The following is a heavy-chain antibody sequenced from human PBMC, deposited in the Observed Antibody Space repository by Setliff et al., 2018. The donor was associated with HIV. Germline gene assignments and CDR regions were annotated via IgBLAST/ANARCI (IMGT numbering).Heavy chain of an antibody. D-gene: IGHD1-26*01. Sequence: ASVKVSCKASGYSFTGYHMHWVRQAPGQGLEWMGWINPNSGGTNYAQKFQGRVTMTTDTSISTVYMELSSLTSADTAVYYCARDTEKATFSDYWGQGTLVTVSS. CDR3: ARDTEKATFSDY. CDR2: INPNSGGT. J-gene: IGHJ4*02. CDR1: GYSFTGYH. V-gene: IGHV1-2*02.